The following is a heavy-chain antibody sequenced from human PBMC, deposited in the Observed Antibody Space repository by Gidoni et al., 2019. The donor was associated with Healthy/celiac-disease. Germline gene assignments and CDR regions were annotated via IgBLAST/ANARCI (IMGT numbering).Heavy chain of an antibody. D-gene: IGHD3-10*01. V-gene: IGHV3-23*01. J-gene: IGHJ5*02. CDR2: ISGRGGST. CDR3: AKDPTPPKVRGVIITRWFDP. Sequence: EVQLLESGGGVVQPGGSLRLSCAASGFTFSSYAMSWVRQAPGKGLEWVSAISGRGGSTYYADSVKGRFTISRDNSKNTLYLQMNSLRAEDTAVYYCAKDPTPPKVRGVIITRWFDPWGQGTLVTVSS. CDR1: GFTFSSYA.